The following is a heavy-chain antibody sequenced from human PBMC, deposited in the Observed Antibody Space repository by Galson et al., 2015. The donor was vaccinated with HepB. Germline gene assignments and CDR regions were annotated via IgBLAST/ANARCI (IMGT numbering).Heavy chain of an antibody. V-gene: IGHV3-7*03. D-gene: IGHD1-14*01. CDR1: GFTFSSYG. J-gene: IGHJ4*02. CDR2: IKQDGSDK. CDR3: ATSRTVDY. Sequence: SLRLSCAASGFTFSSYGMHWVRQAPGKGLEWVANIKQDGSDKFYVDSVKGRFTISRDNAKNSLYLQMNSLRAEDTAVYYCATSRTVDYWGQGTLVTVSS.